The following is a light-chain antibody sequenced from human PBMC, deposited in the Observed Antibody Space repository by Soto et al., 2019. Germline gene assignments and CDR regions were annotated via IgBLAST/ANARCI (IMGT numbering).Light chain of an antibody. V-gene: IGKV3-20*01. CDR1: QSVGNNY. J-gene: IGKJ5*01. Sequence: DIVLTQSPGTLSLSPGKRATLSCWASQSVGNNYLAWYQQKPGQAPRLLIYHASSRATGIPDRFSGSGSGTDFTLTISRLEPEDFAVYHCQQYGWSPPITFGQGTRLE. CDR3: QQYGWSPPIT. CDR2: HAS.